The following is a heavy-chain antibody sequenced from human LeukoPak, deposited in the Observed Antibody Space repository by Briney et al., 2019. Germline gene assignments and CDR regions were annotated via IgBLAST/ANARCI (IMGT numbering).Heavy chain of an antibody. CDR3: GRRASRCSHGYDWFDP. CDR1: GGSISSYY. Sequence: SETLSLTCTVSGGSISSYYWSWIRQPAGKGLEWIAYIYYSGSTNYNPSLKSRVTISVDTSKNQFSLKLSSVTAADTAVYYCGRRASRCSHGYDWFDPWGQGPLVTVPS. V-gene: IGHV4-59*01. J-gene: IGHJ5*02. D-gene: IGHD5-18*01. CDR2: IYYSGST.